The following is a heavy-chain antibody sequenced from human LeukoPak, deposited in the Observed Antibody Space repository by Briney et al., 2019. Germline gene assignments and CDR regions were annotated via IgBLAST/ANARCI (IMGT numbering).Heavy chain of an antibody. V-gene: IGHV3-23*01. J-gene: IGHJ4*02. Sequence: LSGGSLRLSCAASGFTFSSYAMSWVRQAPGKGLEWVSAISGSGGSTYYADSVKGRFSISRDNSKNTLYLQMNSLRAEGTAVYYCAKGRMGIEFYWGQGTLVTVSS. CDR2: ISGSGGST. CDR3: AKGRMGIEFY. D-gene: IGHD5-12*01. CDR1: GFTFSSYA.